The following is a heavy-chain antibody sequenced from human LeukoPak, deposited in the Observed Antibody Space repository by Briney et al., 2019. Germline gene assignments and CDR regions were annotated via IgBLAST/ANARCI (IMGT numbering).Heavy chain of an antibody. CDR1: GFTFSSYA. D-gene: IGHD1-26*01. J-gene: IGHJ4*02. Sequence: PGGSLRLSCAASGFTFSSYAMIWVRQAPGKGLQWVSEISGSGGSTYYADSVKGRFTISRDNSKNTLYLQMNSLRAEDTAVYYCAKDIKQYSGSNSSDYWGQGILVTVSS. V-gene: IGHV3-23*01. CDR2: ISGSGGST. CDR3: AKDIKQYSGSNSSDY.